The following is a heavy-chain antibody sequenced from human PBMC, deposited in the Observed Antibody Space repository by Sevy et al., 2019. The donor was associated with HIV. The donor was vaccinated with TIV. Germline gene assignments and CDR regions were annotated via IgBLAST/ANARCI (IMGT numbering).Heavy chain of an antibody. CDR3: ARVGIFEKSESQYRFXDY. CDR2: INQDXSKI. CDR1: GFTFXTYW. Sequence: GGSLRLSCAASGFTFXTYWMTWVRQAPGKGLEWVANINQDXSKINYVDSVKGRFIISRDNAKKSLYVQMNSLRAXDTAVYYCARVGIFEKSESQYRFXDYWGQGTLVTVSS. V-gene: IGHV3-7*01. J-gene: IGHJ4*02. D-gene: IGHD6-6*01.